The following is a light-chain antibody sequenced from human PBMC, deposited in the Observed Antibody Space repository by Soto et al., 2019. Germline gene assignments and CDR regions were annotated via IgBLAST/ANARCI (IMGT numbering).Light chain of an antibody. CDR3: QQYGSLPET. Sequence: EIVLTQSPDTLSLSPGERATLSCRASQSIRSERLAWYQQKPGQAPRLVIFDASNRASGMPERFSGSGSGTDFTLTISRLEPEDFAVYYCQQYGSLPETFGQGTKVDIK. J-gene: IGKJ1*01. V-gene: IGKV3-20*01. CDR2: DAS. CDR1: QSIRSER.